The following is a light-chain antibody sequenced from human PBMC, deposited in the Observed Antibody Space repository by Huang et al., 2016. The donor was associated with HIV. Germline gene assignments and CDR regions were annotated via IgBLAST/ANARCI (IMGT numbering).Light chain of an antibody. CDR2: KAS. V-gene: IGKV1-5*03. CDR1: QSISRW. J-gene: IGKJ1*01. CDR3: QHYNTYWGWT. Sequence: DIQMTQSPSTLSASVGDRVTITCRASQSISRWLGWYQQKPGKAPKVLIYKASNLTSGVPSRFSGSGSWTEVTLTISSLQPDDFATYYCQHYNTYWGWTFGQGTKVEVK.